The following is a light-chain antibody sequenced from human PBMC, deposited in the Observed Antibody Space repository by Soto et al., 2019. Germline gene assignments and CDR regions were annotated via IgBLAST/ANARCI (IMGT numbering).Light chain of an antibody. CDR1: QSVSSN. V-gene: IGKV3-15*01. CDR2: GAS. Sequence: EIVMTQSPPALSVSLGERATLSCRASQSVSSNLAWYQQKPGQAPGLLIYGASTRATGIPARFSGSGSGTEFTLTISSLQSEDFAVYYCQQYNNWPPWTFGQGTKVDIK. J-gene: IGKJ1*01. CDR3: QQYNNWPPWT.